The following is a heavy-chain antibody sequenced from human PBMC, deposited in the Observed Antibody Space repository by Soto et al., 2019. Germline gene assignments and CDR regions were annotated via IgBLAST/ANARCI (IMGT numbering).Heavy chain of an antibody. Sequence: PSETLSLTCTVSGGSISSGGYYWRWIRQHPGKGLEWIGYIYYSGSTYYNPSLKSRVTISVDTSKNQFSLKLSSVTAADTAVYYCARKWRGGQDDGMDVWGQGXTVTVYS. D-gene: IGHD5-12*01. CDR1: GGSISSGGYY. CDR3: ARKWRGGQDDGMDV. J-gene: IGHJ6*02. CDR2: IYYSGST. V-gene: IGHV4-31*03.